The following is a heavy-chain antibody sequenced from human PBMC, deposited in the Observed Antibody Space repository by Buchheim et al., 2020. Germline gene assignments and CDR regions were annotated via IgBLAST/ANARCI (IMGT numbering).Heavy chain of an antibody. J-gene: IGHJ5*02. D-gene: IGHD2-2*01. Sequence: EVQLVQSGAEVKKPGESLKISCKGSGYSFTSYWIGWVRQMPGKGLEWMGIIYPGDSDTRYRPSFQGQVTIPAEKSISTAYPQWSSLKASDTAMYYCARHGGDIVVVPASPWFDPWGQGTL. CDR1: GYSFTSYW. CDR3: ARHGGDIVVVPASPWFDP. CDR2: IYPGDSDT. V-gene: IGHV5-51*01.